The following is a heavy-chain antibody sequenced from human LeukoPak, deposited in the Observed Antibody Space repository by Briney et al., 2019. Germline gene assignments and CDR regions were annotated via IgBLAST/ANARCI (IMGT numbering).Heavy chain of an antibody. V-gene: IGHV1-18*04. CDR2: ISAYNGNT. Sequence: ASVKVSCKASGYTFTGYYMHWVRQAPGQGLEWMGWISAYNGNTNYAQKLQGRVTMTTDTSTSTAYMELRSLRPDDTAVYYCARAPNFDWLLSPFDYWGQGTLVTVSS. D-gene: IGHD3-9*01. J-gene: IGHJ4*02. CDR1: GYTFTGYY. CDR3: ARAPNFDWLLSPFDY.